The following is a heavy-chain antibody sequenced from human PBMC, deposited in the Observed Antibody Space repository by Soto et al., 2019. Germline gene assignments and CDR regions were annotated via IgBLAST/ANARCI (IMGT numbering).Heavy chain of an antibody. V-gene: IGHV3-21*01. CDR1: GFTFSDYI. J-gene: IGHJ4*02. CDR3: AAPYSTGHRLLGY. CDR2: ISSSSTFT. D-gene: IGHD6-19*01. Sequence: PGGALRLSCVASGFTFSDYIVSWVRQAPGKGLEWLSSISSSSTFTHYADSVKGRFTISRDNAKNSLYLQMNSLRAEDTAVYYCAAPYSTGHRLLGYWGQGTLVTVSS.